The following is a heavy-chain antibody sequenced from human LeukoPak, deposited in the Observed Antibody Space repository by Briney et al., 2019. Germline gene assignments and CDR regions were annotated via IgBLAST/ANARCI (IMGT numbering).Heavy chain of an antibody. CDR1: GGSISSSSYY. Sequence: PSETLSFTCTVSGGSISSSSYYWGWIRQPPGKGLEWIGSIYYSGSTYYNPSLKSRVTISVDTSKNQFSLKLSSVTAADTAVYYCARKRGLGSPTDYWGQGTLVTVSS. V-gene: IGHV4-39*01. D-gene: IGHD3-10*01. CDR3: ARKRGLGSPTDY. CDR2: IYYSGST. J-gene: IGHJ4*02.